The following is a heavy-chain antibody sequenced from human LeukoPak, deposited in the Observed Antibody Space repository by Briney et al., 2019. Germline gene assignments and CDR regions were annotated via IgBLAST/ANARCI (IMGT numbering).Heavy chain of an antibody. D-gene: IGHD3-9*01. J-gene: IGHJ3*02. CDR2: ISSSGSTI. CDR3: ARDSLVLLRYFDPKGAFDI. Sequence: PGGSLRLSCAASGFTFSSYEMNWVRQAPGKGLEGVSYISSSGSTIYYADSVKGRFTISRDNAKNSLYLQMNSLRAEDTAVYYCARDSLVLLRYFDPKGAFDIWGQGTMVTVSS. V-gene: IGHV3-48*03. CDR1: GFTFSSYE.